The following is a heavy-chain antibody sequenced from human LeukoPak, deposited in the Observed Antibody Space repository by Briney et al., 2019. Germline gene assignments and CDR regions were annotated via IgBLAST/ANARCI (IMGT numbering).Heavy chain of an antibody. Sequence: GGSLRLSCAASGFTFTDDYMSWIRLAPGKGLEWVSYISSSGYTKYYADSLKGRFTISRDNAKKTLYLQINSLRAEDTAVYYCATTLRTRGTWYFDLWGRGTLVTVSS. V-gene: IGHV3-11*04. J-gene: IGHJ2*01. CDR3: ATTLRTRGTWYFDL. D-gene: IGHD1-1*01. CDR2: ISSSGYTK. CDR1: GFTFTDDY.